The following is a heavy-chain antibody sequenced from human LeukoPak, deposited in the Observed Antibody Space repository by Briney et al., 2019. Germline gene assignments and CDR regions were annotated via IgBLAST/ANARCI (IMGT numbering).Heavy chain of an antibody. CDR3: ARGGHWLVP. J-gene: IGHJ5*02. CDR2: ISYDGSNK. V-gene: IGHV3-30-3*01. Sequence: PGGSLRLSCAASGFTFSGYNMNWVRQAPGKGLEWVAVISYDGSNKYYADSVKGRFTISRDNSKNTLYLQMNSLRAEDTAVYYCARGGHWLVPWGQGTLVTVSS. CDR1: GFTFSGYN.